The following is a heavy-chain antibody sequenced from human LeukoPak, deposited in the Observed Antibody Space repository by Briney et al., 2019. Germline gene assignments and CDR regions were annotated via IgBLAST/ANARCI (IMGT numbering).Heavy chain of an antibody. Sequence: SETLSLTCTVSGGSISSSSYYWGWIRQPPGKGLGWIGSIYYSGSTYYNPSLKSRVTISVDTSKNQFSLKLSSVTAADTAVYYCARQDPDSSGYYQVLSYFDYWGQGTLVTVSS. CDR2: IYYSGST. CDR3: ARQDPDSSGYYQVLSYFDY. J-gene: IGHJ4*02. D-gene: IGHD3-22*01. V-gene: IGHV4-39*01. CDR1: GGSISSSSYY.